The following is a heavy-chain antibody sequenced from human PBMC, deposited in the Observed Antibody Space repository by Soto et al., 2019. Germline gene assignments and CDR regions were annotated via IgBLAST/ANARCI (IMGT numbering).Heavy chain of an antibody. Sequence: QLQLQESGSGLVKPSQTLSLTCAVSGGSISSGGYSWRWIRQPPGKGLDWIGYIYHSGSTYYNPSLRSRVTTSVDRSKNQFSLKLSSVTAADTAVYYCVRVPDYWGQGTLVSVSS. CDR2: IYHSGST. CDR1: GGSISSGGYS. V-gene: IGHV4-30-2*01. CDR3: VRVPDY. J-gene: IGHJ4*02.